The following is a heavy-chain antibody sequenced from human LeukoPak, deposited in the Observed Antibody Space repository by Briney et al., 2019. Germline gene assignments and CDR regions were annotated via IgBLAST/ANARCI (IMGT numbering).Heavy chain of an antibody. Sequence: GGSLRLSCAASGFTFSSYSMNWVRQAPGKGLEWVSSISSSSSYIYYADSVKGRFTISRDNAKNSLYLQMNSLRAEDTAVYYCARDIWSSGGHLAGIVDYWGQGTLVTVSS. V-gene: IGHV3-21*01. CDR2: ISSSSSYI. D-gene: IGHD1-26*01. CDR1: GFTFSSYS. J-gene: IGHJ4*02. CDR3: ARDIWSSGGHLAGIVDY.